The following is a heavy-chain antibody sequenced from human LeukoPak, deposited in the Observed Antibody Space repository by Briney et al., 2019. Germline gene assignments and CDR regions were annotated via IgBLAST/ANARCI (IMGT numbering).Heavy chain of an antibody. J-gene: IGHJ4*02. CDR3: ARDLSLVTIFGVVIDKYFDY. Sequence: GGSLRLSCAASGFTFSDYYMSWIRQAPGKGLEWVSYISSSGSTIYYADSVKGRFTISRDNAKNSLYLQMNSLRAEDTAVYYCARDLSLVTIFGVVIDKYFDYWGQGTLVTVSS. V-gene: IGHV3-11*04. CDR1: GFTFSDYY. D-gene: IGHD3-3*01. CDR2: ISSSGSTI.